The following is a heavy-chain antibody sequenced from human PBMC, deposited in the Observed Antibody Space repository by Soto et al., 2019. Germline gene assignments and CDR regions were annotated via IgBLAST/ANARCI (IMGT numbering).Heavy chain of an antibody. CDR3: ASSTPHNSYFDY. CDR2: ISYDGSNK. CDR1: GFTFSSYA. J-gene: IGHJ4*02. Sequence: GGSLRLSCAASGFTFSSYAMHWVRQAPGKGLEWVAVISYDGSNKYYADSVKGRFTISRDNSKNTLYLQMNSLRAEDTAVYYCASSTPHNSYFDYWGQGTLVTVLL. D-gene: IGHD1-1*01. V-gene: IGHV3-30-3*01.